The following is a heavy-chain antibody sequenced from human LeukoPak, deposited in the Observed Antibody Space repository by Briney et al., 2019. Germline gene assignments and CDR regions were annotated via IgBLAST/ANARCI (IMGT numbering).Heavy chain of an antibody. Sequence: SETLSLTCAVYGGSFSGYYWSWIRQPAGKGLEWIGRIYTSGSTNYNPSLKSRVTISVDTSKNQFSLKLSSVTAADTAVYYCAREFTDGSAFDIWGQGTMVTVSS. V-gene: IGHV4-4*07. CDR3: AREFTDGSAFDI. CDR2: IYTSGST. D-gene: IGHD1-26*01. CDR1: GGSFSGYY. J-gene: IGHJ3*02.